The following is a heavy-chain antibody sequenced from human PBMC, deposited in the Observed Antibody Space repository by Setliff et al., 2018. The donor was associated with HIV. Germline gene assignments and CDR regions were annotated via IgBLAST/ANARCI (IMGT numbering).Heavy chain of an antibody. D-gene: IGHD3-16*02. V-gene: IGHV4-4*09. CDR3: ARLRGDDYVWGSYRYFDY. CDR2: IYTTGST. Sequence: PSETLSLTCTVSGDSISNYYWSWVRQPPGKGLEWIGYIYTTGSTNYNPTLKSRVTMSVDTSKNQFSLKLSSVTAADTAVYYCARLRGDDYVWGSYRYFDYWGQGTLVTVSS. J-gene: IGHJ4*02. CDR1: GDSISNYY.